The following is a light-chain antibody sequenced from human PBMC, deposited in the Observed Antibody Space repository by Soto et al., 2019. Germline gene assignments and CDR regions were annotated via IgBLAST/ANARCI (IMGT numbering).Light chain of an antibody. J-gene: IGKJ2*01. CDR1: QSVSSSY. Sequence: ETVLTQSPGTLSLSPGERATLSCRASQSVSSSYLAWYQQKPGQAPRLLIYSASSRATGIPDRFSGSGSGTDFTLTISRLEPEDFAVYFCQQYATSPYTFGQGTTLEI. CDR3: QQYATSPYT. CDR2: SAS. V-gene: IGKV3-20*01.